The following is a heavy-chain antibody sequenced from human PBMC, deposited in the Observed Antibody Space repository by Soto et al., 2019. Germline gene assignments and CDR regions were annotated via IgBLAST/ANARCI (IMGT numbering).Heavy chain of an antibody. V-gene: IGHV4-31*03. CDR3: ARAPLRLSPLDFDY. Sequence: PSETLSLTCTVSGGSISSGGYYWSWIRQHPGKGLEWIGYIYYSGSTYYNPSLKSRVTISVDTSKNQFSLKLSSVTAADTAVYYCARAPLRLSPLDFDYWGQGTLVTVSS. CDR1: GGSISSGGYY. CDR2: IYYSGST. D-gene: IGHD5-12*01. J-gene: IGHJ4*02.